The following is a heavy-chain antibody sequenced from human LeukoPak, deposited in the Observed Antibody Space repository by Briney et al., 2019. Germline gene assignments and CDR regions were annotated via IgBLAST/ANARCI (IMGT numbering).Heavy chain of an antibody. J-gene: IGHJ4*02. V-gene: IGHV3-21*01. Sequence: GSLRLSCAASGFTFSTYNMNWVRQAPGKGLEWVSSISSSSSYIYYAESVKGRLTIYRDNAKNSLYLQMNSLRAEDTAVYYCAREGNSSAYPFDYWGQGSLVTVSS. D-gene: IGHD3-22*01. CDR3: AREGNSSAYPFDY. CDR2: ISSSSSYI. CDR1: GFTFSTYN.